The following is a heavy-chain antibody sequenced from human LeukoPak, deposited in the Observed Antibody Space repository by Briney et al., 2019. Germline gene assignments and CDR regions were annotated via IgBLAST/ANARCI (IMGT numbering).Heavy chain of an antibody. CDR2: ITSSGAYI. Sequence: PGGSLRLSCAASGFTFNYYNMNWVRQAPGKALEWVSSITSSGAYIFYADSVKGRFTISRDNSKNTLYLQMNSLRAEDTAVYYCAKGAGSGSLYFDYWGQGTLVTVSS. D-gene: IGHD3-10*01. CDR1: GFTFNYYN. J-gene: IGHJ4*02. CDR3: AKGAGSGSLYFDY. V-gene: IGHV3-21*01.